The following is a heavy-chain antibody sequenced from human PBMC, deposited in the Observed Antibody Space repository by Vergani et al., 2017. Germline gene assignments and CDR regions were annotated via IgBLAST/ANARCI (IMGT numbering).Heavy chain of an antibody. D-gene: IGHD3-22*01. J-gene: IGHJ4*02. Sequence: QGQLAQSGAEVKKPGSSVKVSCKASGGTFSSNSISWVRQAPGQGLEWMGRIIPIFGTTSYAQKFQGRVTILADESTSTAYMELSSLRSEDTAVSYCAGSSGYYSYCFDFWGRGTLVTVSS. CDR1: GGTFSSNS. CDR3: AGSSGYYSYCFDF. V-gene: IGHV1-69*13. CDR2: IIPIFGTT.